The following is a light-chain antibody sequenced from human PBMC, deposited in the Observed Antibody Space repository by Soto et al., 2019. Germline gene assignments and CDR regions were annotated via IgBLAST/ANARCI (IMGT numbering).Light chain of an antibody. CDR2: DAS. CDR3: QQYRHLPPT. V-gene: IGKV1-33*01. CDR1: QDISNY. J-gene: IGKJ4*01. Sequence: DIQMTQSPSSLSASVGDRVTITCQASQDISNYLNWYQQKPGKAPKLLIYDASNLKTGVPSRFSGSGFGTDFTFTISSLQPEDIATYYCQQYRHLPPTFGGGTKVEIK.